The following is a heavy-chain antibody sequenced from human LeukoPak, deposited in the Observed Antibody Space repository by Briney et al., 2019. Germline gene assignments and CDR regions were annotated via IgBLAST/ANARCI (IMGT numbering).Heavy chain of an antibody. CDR2: ISYDGRNK. CDR3: ARDVSGSGSFDY. D-gene: IGHD3-10*01. CDR1: GFTFSGFA. V-gene: IGHV3-30*04. J-gene: IGHJ4*02. Sequence: GGSLRLSCAASGFTFSGFAMHWVCQAPGKGLEWVAVISYDGRNKYYADSVKGRFTISRDNSKNTLYLQMTSLRAEDTAVYYCARDVSGSGSFDYWGQGTLVTVSS.